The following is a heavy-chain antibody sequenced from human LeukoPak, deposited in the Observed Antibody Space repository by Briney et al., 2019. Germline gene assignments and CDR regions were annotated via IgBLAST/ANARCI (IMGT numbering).Heavy chain of an antibody. D-gene: IGHD3-22*01. J-gene: IGHJ6*03. V-gene: IGHV1-2*02. Sequence: ASVKVSCKTSGYTFTNYDISWVRQTPGQGLEWMGWINPNSGGTNYAQKFQGRVTMTRDTSISTAYMELSRLRSDDTAVYYCARGPFDYYDRTQTYMDVWGKGTTVTVSS. CDR1: GYTFTNYD. CDR3: ARGPFDYYDRTQTYMDV. CDR2: INPNSGGT.